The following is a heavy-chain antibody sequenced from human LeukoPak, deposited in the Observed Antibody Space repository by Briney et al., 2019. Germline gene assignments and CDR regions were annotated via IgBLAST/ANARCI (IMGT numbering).Heavy chain of an antibody. CDR2: ISPRGDIT. J-gene: IGHJ1*01. V-gene: IGHV3-23*01. D-gene: IGHD3-16*01. Sequence: GGSLRLSCAASGFIVSGNHMNWVRQAPGKGLEWVSGISPRGDITYYKDSVRGRFTISRDNFKNTVSLQLNSLRAEDTAMYYCAKDDDWGRFNHWGQGTLVTVSS. CDR1: GFIVSGNH. CDR3: AKDDDWGRFNH.